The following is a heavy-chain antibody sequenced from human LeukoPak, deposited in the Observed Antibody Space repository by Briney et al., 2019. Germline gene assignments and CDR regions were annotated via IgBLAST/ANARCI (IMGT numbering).Heavy chain of an antibody. CDR2: ISAYNGNT. J-gene: IGHJ6*02. CDR1: GYTFTSYG. CDR3: ARDRADDYSNYGMDV. Sequence: GASVKVSCKASGYTFTSYGISWVRQAPGQGLEWMGWISAYNGNTNYAQKLQGRVTMTTDTSTSTAYMELRSLRSDDTAVYYCARDRADDYSNYGMDVWGQGTTVTVSS. V-gene: IGHV1-18*01. D-gene: IGHD4-11*01.